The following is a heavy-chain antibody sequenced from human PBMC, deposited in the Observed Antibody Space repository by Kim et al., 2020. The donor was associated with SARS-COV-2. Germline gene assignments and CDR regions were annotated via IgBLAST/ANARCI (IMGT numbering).Heavy chain of an antibody. CDR3: AREGYASGILGDFDY. Sequence: GGSLRLSCLASGFTFSSYAMSWIRQAPGKGPEWVAVTSSDGSIIYYADSVKGRFTISRANSRNTLYLDMESLSAQDTAIYYCAREGYASGILGDFDYWG. D-gene: IGHD3-16*01. J-gene: IGHJ4*01. CDR2: TSSDGSII. V-gene: IGHV3-30*04. CDR1: GFTFSSYA.